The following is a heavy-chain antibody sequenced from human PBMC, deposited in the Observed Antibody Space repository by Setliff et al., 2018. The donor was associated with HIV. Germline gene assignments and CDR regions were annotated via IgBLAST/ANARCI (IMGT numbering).Heavy chain of an antibody. CDR2: ISSSGAST. CDR3: TTAPFTMIIVDINKGAFDI. CDR1: GFTFSSCV. J-gene: IGHJ3*02. V-gene: IGHV3-23*01. Sequence: GGSLRLSCAASGFTFSSCVMSWVRQAPGKGLEWVSGISSSGASTYYADSVKGRFTISRDNSKNTLYLQMNSLRAEDTAIYYCTTAPFTMIIVDINKGAFDIWGQGTMVTVSS. D-gene: IGHD3-22*01.